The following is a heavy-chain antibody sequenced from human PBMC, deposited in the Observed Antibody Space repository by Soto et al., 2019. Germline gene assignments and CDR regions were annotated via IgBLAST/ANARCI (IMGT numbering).Heavy chain of an antibody. CDR2: IYSGGST. D-gene: IGHD1-26*01. CDR3: ARDSPSGAEFDY. Sequence: GGSLRLSCAASGFTVSSNYMSWVRQAPGRGLEWVSVIYSGGSTYYADSVKGRFTISRDNSKNTLHLQMNSLRAEDTAVYYCARDSPSGAEFDYWGQGTLVTVS. CDR1: GFTVSSNY. V-gene: IGHV3-53*01. J-gene: IGHJ4*02.